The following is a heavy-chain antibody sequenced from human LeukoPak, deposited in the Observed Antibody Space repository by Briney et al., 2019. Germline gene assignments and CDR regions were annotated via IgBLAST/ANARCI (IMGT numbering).Heavy chain of an antibody. CDR1: GYTFTGYY. J-gene: IGHJ4*02. V-gene: IGHV1-2*02. CDR3: ARFYGGNFYFDY. D-gene: IGHD4-23*01. CDR2: INPNSGGT. Sequence: GASVKVSCKASGYTFTGYYMHWVRQAPGQGLEWMGWINPNSGGTNYAQKFQGRVTMTRNTSISTAYMELSSLRSEDTAVYYCARFYGGNFYFDYRGQGTLVTVSS.